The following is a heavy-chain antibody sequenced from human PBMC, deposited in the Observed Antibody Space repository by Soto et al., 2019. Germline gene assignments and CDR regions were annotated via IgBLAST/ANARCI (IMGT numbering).Heavy chain of an antibody. CDR3: ARAKEYSSSSGMDV. Sequence: SQTLSLTCAISGDSVSSNNAAWNWIRQSPSRGLEWLGRTYYRSKWYNDYAVSVKSRISFNPDTSKNQFSLQMKSVIPEDTAVYYCARAKEYSSSSGMDVWGQGTTGTVAS. V-gene: IGHV6-1*01. CDR1: GDSVSSNNAA. D-gene: IGHD6-6*01. J-gene: IGHJ6*02. CDR2: TYYRSKWYN.